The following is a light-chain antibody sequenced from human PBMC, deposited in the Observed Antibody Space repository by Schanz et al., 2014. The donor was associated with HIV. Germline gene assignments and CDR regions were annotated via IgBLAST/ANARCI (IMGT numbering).Light chain of an antibody. J-gene: IGKJ2*01. CDR1: QSIGDW. Sequence: DIQMTQSPSTLSASVGDRIAITCRASQSIGDWLAWYQQKPGTAPTLLIYKASKLERGVPSRFSGSGSGTVFTLTINTLQPDDFATYYCQQYKDNSLHTFGQGTKVEIK. V-gene: IGKV1-5*03. CDR3: QQYKDNSLHT. CDR2: KAS.